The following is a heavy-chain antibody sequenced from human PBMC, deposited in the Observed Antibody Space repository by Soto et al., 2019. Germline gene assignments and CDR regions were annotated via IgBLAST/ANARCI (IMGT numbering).Heavy chain of an antibody. J-gene: IGHJ3*02. CDR3: AKGRRFGELLDAFDI. V-gene: IGHV3-30*18. CDR1: GFTFSSYG. D-gene: IGHD3-10*01. CDR2: ISYDGSNK. Sequence: GGSLRLSCAASGFTFSSYGMHWVRQAPGKGPEWVAVISYDGSNKYYADSVKGRFTISRDNSKNTLYLQMNSLRAEDTAVYYCAKGRRFGELLDAFDIWGQGTMVTVS.